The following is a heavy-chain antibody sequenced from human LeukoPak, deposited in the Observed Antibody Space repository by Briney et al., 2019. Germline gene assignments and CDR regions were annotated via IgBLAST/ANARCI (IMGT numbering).Heavy chain of an antibody. CDR3: AKFGVVITVDY. CDR1: GFTFSTYA. CDR2: IGGNGGST. D-gene: IGHD3-3*01. Sequence: GGSLRLSCAASGFTFSTYAMNWVRQAPGKGLEWVSGIGGNGGSTYYADSVKGRFTISRDNSRNTLYLQMNSLRAEDTAVYYCAKFGVVITVDYWGQGTLVTVSS. J-gene: IGHJ4*02. V-gene: IGHV3-23*01.